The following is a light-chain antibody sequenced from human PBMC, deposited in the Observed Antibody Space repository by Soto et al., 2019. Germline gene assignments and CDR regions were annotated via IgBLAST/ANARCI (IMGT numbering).Light chain of an antibody. CDR1: HRVSSY. Sequence: EIVMTQFPATLSVSPGERATLSCRASHRVSSYLAWYQQKPGQAPRLLIYATSTRATGIPARFSGSGSGTEFTLTISSLQSEDFAVYYCQQYNNWPLTFGGGTKVDIK. V-gene: IGKV3-15*01. CDR2: ATS. CDR3: QQYNNWPLT. J-gene: IGKJ4*01.